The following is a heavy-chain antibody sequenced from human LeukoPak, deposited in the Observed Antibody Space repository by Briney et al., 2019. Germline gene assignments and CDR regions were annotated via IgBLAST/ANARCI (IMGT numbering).Heavy chain of an antibody. CDR3: ARAGTTVTTGPYNWFDP. V-gene: IGHV4-59*08. D-gene: IGHD4-17*01. CDR2: IYYSGST. CDR1: GGSISSYY. J-gene: IGHJ5*02. Sequence: PSETLSLTCTVSGGSISSYYWSWLRQPPGKGLEWIGYIYYSGSTNYNPSLKSRVTISVDTSKNQFSLKLSSVTAADTAVYYCARAGTTVTTGPYNWFDPWGQGTLVTVSS.